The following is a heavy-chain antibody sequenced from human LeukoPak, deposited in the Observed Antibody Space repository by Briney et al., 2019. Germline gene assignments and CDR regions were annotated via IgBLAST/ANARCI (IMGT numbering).Heavy chain of an antibody. CDR3: ARSSNYDSSGYVGDY. Sequence: GESLKISCKGSGYSFTSYWIGWVRQMHGKGLKWMGIIYPGDSDTRYSPSFQGQVTISADKSISTAYLQWSSLKASDTAMYYCARSSNYDSSGYVGDYWGQGTLVTVSS. CDR2: IYPGDSDT. D-gene: IGHD3-22*01. CDR1: GYSFTSYW. V-gene: IGHV5-51*01. J-gene: IGHJ4*02.